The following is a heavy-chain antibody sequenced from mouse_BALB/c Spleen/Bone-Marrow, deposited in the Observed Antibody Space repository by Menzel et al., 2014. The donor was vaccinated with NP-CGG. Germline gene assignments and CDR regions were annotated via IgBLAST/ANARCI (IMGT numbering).Heavy chain of an antibody. J-gene: IGHJ2*01. CDR3: ARHGITRLLDY. D-gene: IGHD2-4*01. V-gene: IGHV5-9-3*01. CDR1: GFTFSSYA. Sequence: EGKLVESGGGLVKPGGSLKLSCAASGFTFSSYAMSWGRQTPGKRLEGGATLSSGGSYTYYPDSVKGRFTISRDNAKNTLYLQMSSLRSEDTAMYYCARHGITRLLDYWGQGTTLTVSS. CDR2: LSSGGSYT.